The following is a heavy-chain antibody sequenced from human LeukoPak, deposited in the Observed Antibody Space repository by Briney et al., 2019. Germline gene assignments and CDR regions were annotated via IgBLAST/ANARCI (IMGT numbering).Heavy chain of an antibody. J-gene: IGHJ3*02. CDR3: ARGITRRRTFDI. CDR2: IYYSGST. Sequence: SETLSLTCTVSGGSISSSSYYWGWIRQPPGKGLEWIGSIYYSGSTYYNPSLKSRVTISVDTSKNQFSLKLSSVTAADTALYYCARGITRRRTFDIWGQGTMVTVSS. D-gene: IGHD3-10*01. CDR1: GGSISSSSYY. V-gene: IGHV4-39*01.